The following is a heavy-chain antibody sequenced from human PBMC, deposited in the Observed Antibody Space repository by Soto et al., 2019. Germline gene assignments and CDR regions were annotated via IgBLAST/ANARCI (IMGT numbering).Heavy chain of an antibody. CDR2: ISGSGGST. Sequence: GGSLRLSCAASGITFRSYAMIWVRQAPGKGLEWVSTISGSGGSTYYADSVKGRFTISRDNSKNTLYLQMDSLRAEDTAIYYCAKPNLYCTSTSCYDHWGQGTLVTVSS. V-gene: IGHV3-23*01. D-gene: IGHD2-2*01. J-gene: IGHJ4*02. CDR1: GITFRSYA. CDR3: AKPNLYCTSTSCYDH.